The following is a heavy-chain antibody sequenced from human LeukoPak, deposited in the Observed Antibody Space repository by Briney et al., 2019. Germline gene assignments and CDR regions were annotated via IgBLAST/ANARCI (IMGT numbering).Heavy chain of an antibody. V-gene: IGHV4-59*01. CDR1: GGSISSYY. J-gene: IGHJ6*03. D-gene: IGHD6-25*01. CDR3: ATGGHYYYYYMDV. CDR2: IYYSGST. Sequence: SETLSLTCTVSGGSISSYYWSWIRQPPGKGLEWIGYIYYSGSTNYNPSLKSRVTISVDTSKNQFSLKLSSVTAADTAVYYCATGGHYYYYYMDVWGKGTTVTISS.